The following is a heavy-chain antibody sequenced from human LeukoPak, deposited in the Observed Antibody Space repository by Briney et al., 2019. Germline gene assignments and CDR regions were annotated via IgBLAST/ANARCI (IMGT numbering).Heavy chain of an antibody. CDR1: GFTFSSYG. V-gene: IGHV3-30*02. CDR2: IRYDGSNK. Sequence: PGGSLRLSCAASGFTFSSYGMHWVRQAPGKGLEWVAFIRYDGSNKYYADSVKGRFTISRDNSKNTLYLQMNSLRAEDTAVYYCAKDPVVTAIPTGDYWGQGTLVTVSS. J-gene: IGHJ4*02. D-gene: IGHD2-21*02. CDR3: AKDPVVTAIPTGDY.